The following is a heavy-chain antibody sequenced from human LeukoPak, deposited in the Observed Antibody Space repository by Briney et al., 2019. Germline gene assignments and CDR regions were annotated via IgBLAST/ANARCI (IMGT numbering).Heavy chain of an antibody. CDR1: GFAFDDFA. V-gene: IGHV3-49*04. J-gene: IGHJ4*02. Sequence: GGSLRLSCTTSGFAFDDFAMSWVRQPAGKGLEWVGFIRRRAYGGAAEYAASVKGRFIISRDDSKGIAYLQMNSLKTEDTAVYYCSRNGLVDFDYWGQGSRVTVSP. CDR3: SRNGLVDFDY. CDR2: IRRRAYGGAA.